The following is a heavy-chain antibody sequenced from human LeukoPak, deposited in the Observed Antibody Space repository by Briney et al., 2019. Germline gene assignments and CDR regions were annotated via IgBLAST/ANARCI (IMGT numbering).Heavy chain of an antibody. CDR3: ARDTSIWSSSDY. V-gene: IGHV1-2*06. J-gene: IGHJ4*02. Sequence: ASVKVSCKASGGTFTGYSMHWVRQAPGQGLEWMGRINPNSGGTNYAQKFQGRVTMTRDTSISTVYMELRRLRSDDTAVYYCARDTSIWSSSDYWGQGTLVTVSS. CDR1: GGTFTGYS. CDR2: INPNSGGT. D-gene: IGHD2-2*01.